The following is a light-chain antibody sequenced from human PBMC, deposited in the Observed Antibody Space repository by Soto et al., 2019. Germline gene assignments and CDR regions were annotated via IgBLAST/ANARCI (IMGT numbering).Light chain of an antibody. CDR3: QQLHDYPIT. Sequence: LTLSLSALSAYVGDRVTITCRASQGIDSSFAWYQQKPGKAPKLLIYAASSLQSGVPSRFSGSGSGTDFTLTISSLQPEDFATYYCQQLHDYPITFSQGTRLEI. V-gene: IGKV1-9*01. CDR2: AAS. CDR1: QGIDSS. J-gene: IGKJ5*01.